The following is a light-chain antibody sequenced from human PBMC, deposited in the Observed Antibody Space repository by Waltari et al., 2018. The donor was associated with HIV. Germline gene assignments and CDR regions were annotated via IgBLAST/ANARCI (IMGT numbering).Light chain of an antibody. Sequence: EIVLTQSPGTLSLSPGERATLSCRASQSVRSASLAWYQQKPGQAPRLLIYGASSRAPGIPDRLSGSGAVTDFILTISRLEPEDCAVYYCQQYAASPLTFGGGTKVEIK. CDR1: QSVRSAS. CDR2: GAS. J-gene: IGKJ4*01. V-gene: IGKV3-20*01. CDR3: QQYAASPLT.